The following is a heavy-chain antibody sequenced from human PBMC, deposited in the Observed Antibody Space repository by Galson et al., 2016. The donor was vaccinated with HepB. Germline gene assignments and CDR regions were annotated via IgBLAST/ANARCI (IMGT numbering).Heavy chain of an antibody. D-gene: IGHD6-19*01. V-gene: IGHV4-61*02. CDR2: VYTSGTT. CDR3: ARDKWLVRGQNAFEI. J-gene: IGHJ3*02. Sequence: QVQLQESGPGLVKPSQTLSLTCAVSGASLSSAGYYWTWIRQPAGKGLEWIGRVYTSGTTDYNPSLNSRVTISLDMSKNQFFLTLDSVTAADTAVYYCARDKWLVRGQNAFEIWGRGTMVTVSS. CDR1: GASLSSAGYY.